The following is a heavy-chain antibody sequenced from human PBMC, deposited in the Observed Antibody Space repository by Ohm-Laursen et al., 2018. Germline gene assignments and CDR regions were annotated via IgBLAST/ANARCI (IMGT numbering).Heavy chain of an antibody. D-gene: IGHD2-2*01. CDR2: MNPNSGNT. Sequence: SVKVSCKASGYTFTSYGINWVRQATGQGLEWMGWMNPNSGNTGYAQKFQGRVTMTRNTSISTAYMELSSLRSEDTALYYCAKDRTPTPDALDTWGQGTMVTVSS. CDR3: AKDRTPTPDALDT. CDR1: GYTFTSYG. J-gene: IGHJ3*02. V-gene: IGHV1-8*02.